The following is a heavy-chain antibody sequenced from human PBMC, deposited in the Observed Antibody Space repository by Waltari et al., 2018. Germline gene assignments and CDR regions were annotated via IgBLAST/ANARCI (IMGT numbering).Heavy chain of an antibody. V-gene: IGHV3-74*01. Sequence: EVQLVESGGGLVQPGGSLRLSCAASGFTFTSYWMHWVRQAPGKGLVCLSLITCDGSTTSYGDAVKGRFTISRDNAKNTLYLQMNSLRAEDTAVYYCSAGTVYWGQGILVTVSS. CDR1: GFTFTSYW. CDR2: ITCDGSTT. J-gene: IGHJ4*02. CDR3: SAGTVY. D-gene: IGHD1-26*01.